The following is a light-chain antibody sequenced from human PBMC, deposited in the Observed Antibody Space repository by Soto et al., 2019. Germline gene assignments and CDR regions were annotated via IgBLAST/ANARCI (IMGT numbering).Light chain of an antibody. J-gene: IGLJ2*01. CDR1: SSDVGTYNL. V-gene: IGLV2-23*02. CDR2: EVV. CDR3: CSYAGSSMFV. Sequence: QSALTQPASVSGSPGQSITISCTGSSSDVGTYNLVSWYQHHPGKAPKLMISEVVKRPSGVSKRFSGSKSGNTASLTNSGLQAEDEADYYCCSYAGSSMFVFGGGTKLTVL.